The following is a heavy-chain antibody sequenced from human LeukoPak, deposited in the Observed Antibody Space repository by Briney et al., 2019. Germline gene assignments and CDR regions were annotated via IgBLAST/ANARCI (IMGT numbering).Heavy chain of an antibody. CDR2: IKQGGSEK. Sequence: GGSLRLSCAASGFTFSSYWMSWVRQAPGKGLEWVANIKQGGSEKYYVDSVKGRFTISRDNSKNTLYLQMNSLRAEDTAVYYCAKPLLPYYYDSSGYYFPFDYWGQGTLVTVSS. V-gene: IGHV3-7*03. J-gene: IGHJ4*02. CDR1: GFTFSSYW. CDR3: AKPLLPYYYDSSGYYFPFDY. D-gene: IGHD3-22*01.